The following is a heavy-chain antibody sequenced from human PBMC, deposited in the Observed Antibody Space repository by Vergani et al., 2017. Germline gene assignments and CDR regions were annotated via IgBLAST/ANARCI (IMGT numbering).Heavy chain of an antibody. J-gene: IGHJ6*02. D-gene: IGHD3-3*01. CDR3: ARNGGRLYDFWSGRGSVMDV. V-gene: IGHV3-11*01. CDR1: GFTFSDYY. Sequence: QVQLVESGGGLVKPGGSLRLSCAASGFTFSDYYMSWIRQAPGKGLEWVSYISSSGSTIYSADSVQGRFTISRDNAQNSLYLQMNSLRAEDPAVYYCARNGGRLYDFWSGRGSVMDVWGQGTTVTVSS. CDR2: ISSSGSTI.